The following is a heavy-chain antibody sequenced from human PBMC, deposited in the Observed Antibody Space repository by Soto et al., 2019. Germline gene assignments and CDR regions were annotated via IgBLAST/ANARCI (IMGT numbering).Heavy chain of an antibody. D-gene: IGHD5-12*01. CDR1: GGTFSSYA. V-gene: IGHV1-69*13. Sequence: SVKVSCKASGGTFSSYAISWVRQAPGQGLEWMGGIIPIFGTANYAQKFQGRVTITADESTSTAYMELSRLRSEDTAVYYCARGDRGGYALKFDPWGQGTLVTVSS. CDR3: ARGDRGGYALKFDP. J-gene: IGHJ5*02. CDR2: IIPIFGTA.